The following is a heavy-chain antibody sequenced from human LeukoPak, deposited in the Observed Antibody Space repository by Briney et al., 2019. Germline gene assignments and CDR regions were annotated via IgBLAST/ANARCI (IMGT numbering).Heavy chain of an antibody. CDR1: GGSISSYY. V-gene: IGHV4-59*01. Sequence: SETLSLTCTVSGGSISSYYWSWIRQPPGKGLEWIGYIYYTGSTGNNPSLKSRVTISVDTSKNQFSLKLSSVTAADAAVYYCARDNPIPLDFDYWGQGTLVTVSS. J-gene: IGHJ4*02. CDR3: ARDNPIPLDFDY. CDR2: IYYTGST.